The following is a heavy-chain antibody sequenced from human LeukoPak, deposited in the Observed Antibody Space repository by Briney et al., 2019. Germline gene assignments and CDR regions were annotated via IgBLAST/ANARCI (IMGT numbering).Heavy chain of an antibody. J-gene: IGHJ3*02. V-gene: IGHV3-23*01. Sequence: PGGSLRLSCAASGFTFSSCGFNWVRQAPGKGLEWVSSIGPTGTDRYYADSVRGRFTISRDNSKNTLYLQMNSLRAEDTAVYYCAKDLKSTVSVSAFDIWGQGTMVTVSS. CDR3: AKDLKSTVSVSAFDI. D-gene: IGHD4-17*01. CDR1: GFTFSSCG. CDR2: IGPTGTDR.